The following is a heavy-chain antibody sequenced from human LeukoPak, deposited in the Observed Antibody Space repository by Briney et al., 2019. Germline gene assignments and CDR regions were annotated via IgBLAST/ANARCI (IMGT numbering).Heavy chain of an antibody. V-gene: IGHV3-21*01. J-gene: IGHJ6*03. CDR2: ISSSSSYI. CDR3: ARGGTTAYYYYYYMDV. Sequence: KPGGSLRLSCAASGFTFISYSMNWVRQAPGKGLEWVSSISSSSSYIYYADSVKGRFTISRDNAKNSLYLQMNSLRAENTAVYYCARGGTTAYYYYYYMDVWGKGTTVTVSS. D-gene: IGHD1-26*01. CDR1: GFTFISYS.